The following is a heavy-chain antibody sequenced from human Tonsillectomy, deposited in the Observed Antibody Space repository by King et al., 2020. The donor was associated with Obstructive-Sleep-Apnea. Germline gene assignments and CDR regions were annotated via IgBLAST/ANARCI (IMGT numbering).Heavy chain of an antibody. V-gene: IGHV1-2*05. J-gene: IGHJ6*02. CDR3: ARGRAGALGGMDV. CDR2: INPNSGGT. Sequence: QLVQSGAEVKKPGASVKVSCKASGYTFTGYYMHWVRQAPGQGLEWMGRINPNSGGTNYVQKFQGRVTMTRDTSISTAYMELSRLRSDDTVVYYCARGRAGALGGMDVWGQGTTVTVSS. CDR1: GYTFTGYY. D-gene: IGHD3-16*01.